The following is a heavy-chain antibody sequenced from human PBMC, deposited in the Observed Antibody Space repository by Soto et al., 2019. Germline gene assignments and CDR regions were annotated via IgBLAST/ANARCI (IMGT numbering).Heavy chain of an antibody. D-gene: IGHD4-4*01. V-gene: IGHV4-30-2*01. CDR3: ARKTTVRTHYFDY. CDR1: GGSISRGCYS. CDR2: IYHSGST. J-gene: IGHJ4*01. Sequence: SETLSLTFALSGGSISRGCYSWSCIRQPPGKGLEWIGYIYHSGSTYYNPSLKSRVTISVDRSKNQFSLKLSSVTAADTAVYYCARKTTVRTHYFDYWGQGTLVTVSS.